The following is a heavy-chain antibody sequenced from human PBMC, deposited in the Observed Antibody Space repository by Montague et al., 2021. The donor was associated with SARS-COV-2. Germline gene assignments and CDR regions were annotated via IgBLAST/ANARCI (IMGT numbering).Heavy chain of an antibody. CDR3: ARLPYILPGYAYFDF. J-gene: IGHJ4*02. Sequence: SETLSLTCTVSGDSISNYYWSWIRQPPGKGLEWLGYIYYSGSTNYNPSLKSRVTISVDTSKNQFSLRLSSVTAADTAVYYCARLPYILPGYAYFDFWGQGSLVTVSS. V-gene: IGHV4-59*08. CDR2: IYYSGST. CDR1: GDSISNYY. D-gene: IGHD3-9*01.